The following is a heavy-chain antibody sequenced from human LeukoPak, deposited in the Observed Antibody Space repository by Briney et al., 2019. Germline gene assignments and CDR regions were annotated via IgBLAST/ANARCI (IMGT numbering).Heavy chain of an antibody. Sequence: ASVKVSCKASGYTFTSYGISWVRQAPGQGLEWMGWISAYNGNTNYAQKLQGRVTMTTDTSTSTAYMDLRSLRSDDTAVYYCARGNYCSGGSCYDGAFDYWGQGTLVTVSS. D-gene: IGHD2-15*01. CDR2: ISAYNGNT. CDR3: ARGNYCSGGSCYDGAFDY. V-gene: IGHV1-18*01. J-gene: IGHJ4*02. CDR1: GYTFTSYG.